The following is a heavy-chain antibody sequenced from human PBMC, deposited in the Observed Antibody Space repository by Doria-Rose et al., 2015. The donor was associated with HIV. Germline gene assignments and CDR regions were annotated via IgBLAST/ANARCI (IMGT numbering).Heavy chain of an antibody. CDR2: IGTVGDT. D-gene: IGHD3-16*01. CDR1: GFTFSAYD. V-gene: IGHV3-13*01. CDR3: ARGGSDAFDF. J-gene: IGHJ3*01. Sequence: VQLVESLRLSCTASGFTFSAYDMHWVRQPTGKGLEWVSAIGTVGDTYYPGSVRGRFTISRDNAKNSLYLQMNSLRAGDAAVYYCARGGSDAFDFWGQGTMVTVSP.